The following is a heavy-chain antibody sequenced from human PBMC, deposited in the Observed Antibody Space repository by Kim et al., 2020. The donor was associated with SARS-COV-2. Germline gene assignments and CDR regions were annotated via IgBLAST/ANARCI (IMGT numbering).Heavy chain of an antibody. CDR1: GGSFSGYY. CDR2: INHSGST. V-gene: IGHV4-34*01. J-gene: IGHJ5*02. Sequence: SETLSLTCAVYGGSFSGYYLSWIRQPPGKGLEWIGEINHSGSTNYNPSLKSRVTISVDTSKNQFSLKLSSVTAADTAVYYCARVWKRAVAGWSANWFDPWGQGNLVTVSS. CDR3: ARVWKRAVAGWSANWFDP. D-gene: IGHD6-19*01.